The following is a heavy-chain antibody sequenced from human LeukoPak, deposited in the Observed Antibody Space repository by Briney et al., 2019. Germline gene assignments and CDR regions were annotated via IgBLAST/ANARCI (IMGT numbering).Heavy chain of an antibody. CDR2: IIPIFGTA. J-gene: IGHJ4*02. CDR1: GGTFSSYA. V-gene: IGHV1-69*13. Sequence: SVKVSCKASGGTFSSYAISWVRQAPGQGLEWMGGIIPIFGTANYAQRFQGRVTITADESTSTAYMELSSLRSENTAVYYCASRDEGIQLWLRNWGQGTLVTVSS. D-gene: IGHD5-18*01. CDR3: ASRDEGIQLWLRN.